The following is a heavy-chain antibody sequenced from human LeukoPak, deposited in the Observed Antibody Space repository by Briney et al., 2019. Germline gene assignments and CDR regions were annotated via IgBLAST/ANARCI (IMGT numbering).Heavy chain of an antibody. CDR2: INPNSGGT. D-gene: IGHD3-10*01. V-gene: IGHV1-2*02. Sequence: GASVKVSCKASGYTFTGYYMHWVRQAPGQGLEWMGWINPNSGGTNYAQKFQGRVTMTRDTSISTAYMELSRLRSDDTAVYYCARVRKSSWFGELLYDYWGQGTLVTVSS. CDR1: GYTFTGYY. CDR3: ARVRKSSWFGELLYDY. J-gene: IGHJ4*02.